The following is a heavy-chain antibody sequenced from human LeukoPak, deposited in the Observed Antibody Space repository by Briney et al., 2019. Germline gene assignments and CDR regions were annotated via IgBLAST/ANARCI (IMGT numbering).Heavy chain of an antibody. V-gene: IGHV4-31*03. J-gene: IGHJ4*02. CDR2: IYSSGST. Sequence: SQTLSLTCLVSGDSISSGGYYWGWIRQHPGKGLEWIGYIYSSGSTYSNPSLKSRVTISVDTSKNQFSVKLRSVTAAHTAVYYCARDGRSGYSFGFFDYWGQGTLVTVSS. CDR1: GDSISSGGYY. D-gene: IGHD5-18*01. CDR3: ARDGRSGYSFGFFDY.